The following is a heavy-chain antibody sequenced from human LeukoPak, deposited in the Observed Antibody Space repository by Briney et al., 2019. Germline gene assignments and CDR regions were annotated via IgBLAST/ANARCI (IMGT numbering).Heavy chain of an antibody. Sequence: SETLSLTCTVSGYSISSGFFWGCVRQPPEKGLEWIATIYHSGTSYYNPSLKSRVTISVDTSKNQISLKLTSVTAADTAMYYCARALGGVGYFDPWGQGTQVTVSS. D-gene: IGHD3-16*01. V-gene: IGHV4-38-2*02. CDR3: ARALGGVGYFDP. CDR1: GYSISSGFF. CDR2: IYHSGTS. J-gene: IGHJ5*02.